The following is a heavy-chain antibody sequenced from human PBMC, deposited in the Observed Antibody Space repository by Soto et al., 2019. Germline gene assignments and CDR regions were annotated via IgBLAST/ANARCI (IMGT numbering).Heavy chain of an antibody. CDR1: DVSFIGYY. V-gene: IGHV4-34*01. CDR2: INYSGST. D-gene: IGHD3-16*02. CDR3: ARDSGGLRLGESSLYGEKDSFDV. Sequence: SETLSLTCVVSDVSFIGYYWSWIRQPPGKGLEWIGEINYSGSTKFNPSLKSRVTLSIDTSKDQFSLRLSPVTAADTAVYYCARDSGGLRLGESSLYGEKDSFDVWDQGTLVTVSS. J-gene: IGHJ3*01.